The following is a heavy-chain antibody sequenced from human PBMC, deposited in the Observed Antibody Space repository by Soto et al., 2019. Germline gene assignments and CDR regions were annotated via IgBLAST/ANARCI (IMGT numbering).Heavy chain of an antibody. Sequence: QVQLVESGGGVVQPGRSLRLSCAASGFTFSSYGMHWVRQAPGKGLEWVAVISYDGSNKYYADSVKGRFTISRDNSKNTLYLQMNSLRAEDTAVYYCARPLVLSSSWYYYYYGMDVWGQGTTVTVSS. D-gene: IGHD6-13*01. CDR3: ARPLVLSSSWYYYYYGMDV. V-gene: IGHV3-30*03. CDR2: ISYDGSNK. CDR1: GFTFSSYG. J-gene: IGHJ6*02.